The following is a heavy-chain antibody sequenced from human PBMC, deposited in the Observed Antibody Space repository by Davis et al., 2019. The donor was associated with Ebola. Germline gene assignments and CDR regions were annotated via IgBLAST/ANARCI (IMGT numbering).Heavy chain of an antibody. J-gene: IGHJ3*02. D-gene: IGHD2-8*02. Sequence: GESLKISCRGSGYSFSDSWIAWMRQMPGKGLEWVGIIFPRDSDTRYSPSFRGQVTISADKSIKTAFLQWSSLKASDTAMYYCASLRRTITGMDDAFDIWGHGTMVTVSS. CDR1: GYSFSDSW. V-gene: IGHV5-51*01. CDR2: IFPRDSDT. CDR3: ASLRRTITGMDDAFDI.